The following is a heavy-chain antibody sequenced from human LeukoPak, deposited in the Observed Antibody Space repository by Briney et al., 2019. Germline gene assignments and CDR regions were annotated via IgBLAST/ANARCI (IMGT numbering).Heavy chain of an antibody. CDR2: IIPILGIA. V-gene: IGHV1-69*04. Sequence: GASVKVSCKASGGTFSSYAISWVRQAPGQGLEWMGRIIPILGIANYAQKFQGRVTITADKSTSTAYMELSSLRSEDTAVYYCARVDLRFLEWQTPWGQGTLVTVSS. CDR3: ARVDLRFLEWQTP. D-gene: IGHD3-3*01. J-gene: IGHJ5*02. CDR1: GGTFSSYA.